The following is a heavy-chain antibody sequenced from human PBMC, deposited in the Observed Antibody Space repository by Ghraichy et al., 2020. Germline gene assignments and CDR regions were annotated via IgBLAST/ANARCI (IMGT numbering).Heavy chain of an antibody. D-gene: IGHD1-20*01. CDR3: ARDGYNWIPYDY. CDR1: GFTLNSYA. V-gene: IGHV3-23*01. CDR2: ISGTGFTT. Sequence: GESLNISCGASGFTLNSYAMNWVRQAPGKGLEWVSSISGTGFTTYYADSVKGRFTVSRDNSKNILYLQMNSLRSEDTAVYYCARDGYNWIPYDYWGQGTLVTVSS. J-gene: IGHJ4*02.